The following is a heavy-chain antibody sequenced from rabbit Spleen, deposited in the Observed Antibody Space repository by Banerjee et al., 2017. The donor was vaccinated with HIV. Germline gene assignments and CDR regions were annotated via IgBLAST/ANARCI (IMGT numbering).Heavy chain of an antibody. J-gene: IGHJ4*01. CDR1: GLDFSSSYW. CDR3: GRAGEGGYGYLDL. V-gene: IGHV1S45*01. CDR2: IYVGSGGGT. Sequence: QEQLVEYGGDLVQPEGSLTLTCKASGLDFSSSYWICWVRQAPGKGLEWIACIYVGSGGGTKYASWAKGRFTISKTSSTTVTLEMTSLTVADTATFFCGRAGEGGYGYLDLWGQGTLVTAS. D-gene: IGHD2-1*01.